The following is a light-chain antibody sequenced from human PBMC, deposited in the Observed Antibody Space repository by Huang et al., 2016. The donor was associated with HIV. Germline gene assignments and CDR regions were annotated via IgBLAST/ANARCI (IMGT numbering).Light chain of an antibody. V-gene: IGKV3-15*01. CDR1: QSLSNN. J-gene: IGKJ2*01. Sequence: EILLTQSPATLSVSPGERVTLSCRASQSLSNNLAWYQQKPGQAPRLLIYGASTRATAIPARVSGSASGTEFTLTISSLQSEDFAVYYCQQYHNWPPYTFGQGTKLEI. CDR2: GAS. CDR3: QQYHNWPPYT.